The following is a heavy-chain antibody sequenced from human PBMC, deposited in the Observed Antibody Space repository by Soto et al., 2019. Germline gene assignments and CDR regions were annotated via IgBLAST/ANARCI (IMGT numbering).Heavy chain of an antibody. CDR2: IVVGSGNT. CDR3: AATRNSSSYGFDY. V-gene: IGHV1-58*01. J-gene: IGHJ4*02. Sequence: SVKVSCKASGFTFTSSAVQWVRQARGQRLEWIGWIVVGSGNTNYAQKFQERVTITRDMSTSTAYMELSSLRSEDTAVYYCAATRNSSSYGFDYWGQGPLVTVSS. CDR1: GFTFTSSA. D-gene: IGHD6-6*01.